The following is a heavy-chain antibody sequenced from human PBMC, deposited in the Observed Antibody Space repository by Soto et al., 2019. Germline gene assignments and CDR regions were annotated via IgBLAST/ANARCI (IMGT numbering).Heavy chain of an antibody. D-gene: IGHD2-2*01. V-gene: IGHV4-4*02. J-gene: IGHJ6*02. CDR3: ASRPIVVVPAARGYYYGMDV. CDR2: IYHSGRN. Sequence: QVQLQESGPGLVKPSGTLSLTCAVSGGSISSSNWWSWVRQPPGKGLEWIGEIYHSGRNNYNPSLKSRVTISVDKSRNQFSLKLSSVTAADTAVYYCASRPIVVVPAARGYYYGMDVWGQGTTVTVSS. CDR1: GGSISSSNW.